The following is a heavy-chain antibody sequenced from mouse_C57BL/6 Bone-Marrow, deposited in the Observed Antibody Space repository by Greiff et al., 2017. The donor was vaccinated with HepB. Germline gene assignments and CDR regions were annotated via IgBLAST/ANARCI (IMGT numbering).Heavy chain of an antibody. CDR1: GFTFSDYG. CDR2: ISSGSSTI. CDR3: ANSSGQVPWFAY. D-gene: IGHD3-2*02. V-gene: IGHV5-17*01. J-gene: IGHJ3*01. Sequence: EVQVVESGGGLVKPGGSLKLSCAASGFTFSDYGMHWVRQAPEKGLEWVAYISSGSSTIYYADTVKGRFTISRENAKNTLFLQMTSLRSEDTAMYYCANSSGQVPWFAYWGQGTLVTVSA.